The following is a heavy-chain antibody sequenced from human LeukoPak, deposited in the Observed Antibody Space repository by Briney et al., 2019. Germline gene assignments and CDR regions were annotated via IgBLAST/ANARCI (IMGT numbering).Heavy chain of an antibody. CDR2: ISAYNGNT. V-gene: IGHV1-18*01. J-gene: IGHJ4*02. CDR1: GYTFTSYG. D-gene: IGHD3-22*01. Sequence: GASVKVSCKASGYTFTSYGISWVRQAPGQGLEWMGWISAYNGNTNYTQTLQGRVTMTTDTSTSTAYMELRSLRSDDTAVYYCARAKYYYDSSGLRSSYFDYWGQGTLVTVSS. CDR3: ARAKYYYDSSGLRSSYFDY.